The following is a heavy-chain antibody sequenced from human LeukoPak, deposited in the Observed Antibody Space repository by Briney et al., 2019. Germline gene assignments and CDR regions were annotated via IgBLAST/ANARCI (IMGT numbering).Heavy chain of an antibody. CDR1: GYGFSDVY. J-gene: IGHJ5*02. Sequence: ASVKVSCKASGYGFSDVYFNWVRQAPGQGLEWMGWINLHSGATNYAQRFQGRVSMDASIDTAYMELSRLTSDDTAVYYCATSSSVTHTRDPWGQGTLVTVSS. D-gene: IGHD5/OR15-5a*01. V-gene: IGHV1-2*02. CDR3: ATSSSVTHTRDP. CDR2: INLHSGAT.